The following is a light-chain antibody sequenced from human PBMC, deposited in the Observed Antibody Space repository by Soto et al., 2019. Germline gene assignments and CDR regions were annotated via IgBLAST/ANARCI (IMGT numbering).Light chain of an antibody. Sequence: QSALTQPRSVSGSPGQSVAISCTGTSSDVGGYNYVSWSQQHPGKAPKVMIYDVNKRPSGVPDRFSGSKSGNTASLTISGLQADDEADYYCCSYAGRYTDVFGSGTKVTVL. CDR3: CSYAGRYTDV. CDR1: SSDVGGYNY. V-gene: IGLV2-11*01. CDR2: DVN. J-gene: IGLJ1*01.